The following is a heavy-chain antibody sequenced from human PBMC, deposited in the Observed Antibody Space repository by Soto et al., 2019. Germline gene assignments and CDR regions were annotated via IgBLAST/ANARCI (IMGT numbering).Heavy chain of an antibody. V-gene: IGHV4-59*08. J-gene: IGHJ4*02. D-gene: IGHD3-10*01. CDR1: GGSIRSYY. Sequence: PSETLSLTCTVSGGSIRSYYWSWIRQPPGKGLEWIGYIYYSGSTNYNPSLKSRVTISVDTSKNQFSLKLNSMTAADTAVYYCARHNYGSGSTYFDYWGQGTLVTVS. CDR2: IYYSGST. CDR3: ARHNYGSGSTYFDY.